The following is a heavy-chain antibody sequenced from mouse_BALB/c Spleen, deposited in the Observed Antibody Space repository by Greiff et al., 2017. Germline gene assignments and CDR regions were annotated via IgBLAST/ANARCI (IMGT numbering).Heavy chain of an antibody. D-gene: IGHD4-1*01. CDR2: INPSTGYT. Sequence: QVQLKESGAELAKPGASVKMSCKASGYTFTSYWMHWVKQRPGQGLEWIGYINPSTGYTEYNQKFKDKATLTADKSSSTAYMQLSSLTSEDSAVYYCARLGLTGGFAYWGQGTLVTVSA. CDR1: GYTFTSYW. V-gene: IGHV1-7*01. J-gene: IGHJ3*01. CDR3: ARLGLTGGFAY.